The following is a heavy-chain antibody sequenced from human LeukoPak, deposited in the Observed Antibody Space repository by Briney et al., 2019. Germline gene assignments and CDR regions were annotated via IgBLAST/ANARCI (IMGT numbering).Heavy chain of an antibody. D-gene: IGHD5-24*01. CDR2: IYSSGRT. V-gene: IGHV3-53*01. CDR1: GFIVSSNY. Sequence: SGGSLRLSCAASGFIVSSNYMSWVREATGKGLEWVAVIYSSGRTYYADSVKGRFTISRDTSKNTLYLQMNRLRAEDTAVYYCASRQMDYFDYWGQGTLVTVSS. CDR3: ASRQMDYFDY. J-gene: IGHJ4*02.